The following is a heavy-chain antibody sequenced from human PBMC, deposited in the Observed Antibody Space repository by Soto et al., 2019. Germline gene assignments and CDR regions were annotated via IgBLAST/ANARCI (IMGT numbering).Heavy chain of an antibody. CDR1: GGSISSGGYS. J-gene: IGHJ4*02. Sequence: PSETLSLTCAVSGGSISSGGYSWSWIRQPPGKGLEWIGYIYHSGSTYHNPSLKSRVTISVDRSKNQFSLKLSSVTAADTAVYYCARHRHSNSWDFDYWGLGTLVTVSS. V-gene: IGHV4-30-2*01. CDR3: ARHRHSNSWDFDY. D-gene: IGHD2-2*01. CDR2: IYHSGST.